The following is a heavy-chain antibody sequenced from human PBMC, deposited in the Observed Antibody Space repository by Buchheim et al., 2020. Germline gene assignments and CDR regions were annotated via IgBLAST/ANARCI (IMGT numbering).Heavy chain of an antibody. CDR1: GASISSNNW. CDR2: IFHTGST. D-gene: IGHD3-22*01. J-gene: IGHJ4*02. V-gene: IGHV4-4*02. CDR3: ARTGRHYDSDGPPFDY. Sequence: QVQLQESGPGLVRPSGTLSLTCAVSGASISSNNWWNWVRQPPGKVLQWIGDIFHTGSTHYKSSLKSRVTISIDKSRIHFSLKLTSGTAADTAVYYCARTGRHYDSDGPPFDYWGQGTL.